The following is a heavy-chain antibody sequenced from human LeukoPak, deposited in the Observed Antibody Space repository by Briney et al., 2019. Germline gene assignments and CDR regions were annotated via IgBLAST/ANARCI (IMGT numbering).Heavy chain of an antibody. D-gene: IGHD5-12*01. CDR3: ARSRRDGYNYGGIDYYFDY. Sequence: ASVKVSCKASGYTFTGYYMHWVRQAPGQGLEWMGIINPSGGSTSYAQKFQGRVTMTRDTSTSTVYMEPSSLRSEDTAVYYCARSRRDGYNYGGIDYYFDYWGQGTLVTVSS. J-gene: IGHJ4*02. CDR2: INPSGGST. CDR1: GYTFTGYY. V-gene: IGHV1-46*01.